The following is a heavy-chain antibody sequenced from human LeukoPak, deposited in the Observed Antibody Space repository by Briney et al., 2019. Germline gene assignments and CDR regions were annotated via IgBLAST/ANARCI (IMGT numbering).Heavy chain of an antibody. Sequence: GASVKVSCKASGYTFTSYGISWVRQAPGQGLEWRGWISAYNGNTNYAHKLQGRVTMTTDTCTSTAYMELRSLRSDDTAVYYCARAKEAYYYDSSGYQIDYWGQGTLVTVSS. D-gene: IGHD3-22*01. J-gene: IGHJ4*02. V-gene: IGHV1-18*01. CDR3: ARAKEAYYYDSSGYQIDY. CDR2: ISAYNGNT. CDR1: GYTFTSYG.